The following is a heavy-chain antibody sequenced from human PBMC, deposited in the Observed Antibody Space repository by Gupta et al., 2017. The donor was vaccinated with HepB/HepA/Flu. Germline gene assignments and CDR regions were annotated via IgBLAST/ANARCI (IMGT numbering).Heavy chain of an antibody. Sequence: QVQLVQSGAEVKKPGASVKVSCKASGYTFTGYYMHWVRQAPGRGLEWMGWINPKSGGTKFAQKFQGRVTMTRDTSISTAYMELSSLRSDDTAVYYCARGSAIVVVPAAIGHRYYYMDVWGKGTTVTVSS. CDR2: INPKSGGT. J-gene: IGHJ6*03. CDR3: ARGSAIVVVPAAIGHRYYYMDV. CDR1: GYTFTGYY. V-gene: IGHV1-2*02. D-gene: IGHD2-2*01.